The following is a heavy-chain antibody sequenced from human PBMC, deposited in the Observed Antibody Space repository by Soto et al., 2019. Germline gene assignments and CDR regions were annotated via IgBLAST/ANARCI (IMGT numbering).Heavy chain of an antibody. Sequence: GGSLRLSCAASGFTFSSYAMSWVRQAPGKGLEWVSAISGSGGSTYYADSVKGRFTISRDNSKNTLYLQMNSLRAEDTAVYYCAKVQVPEWLLSSPGPNWFDPWGQGTLVTVSS. D-gene: IGHD3-3*01. CDR2: ISGSGGST. CDR3: AKVQVPEWLLSSPGPNWFDP. J-gene: IGHJ5*02. V-gene: IGHV3-23*01. CDR1: GFTFSSYA.